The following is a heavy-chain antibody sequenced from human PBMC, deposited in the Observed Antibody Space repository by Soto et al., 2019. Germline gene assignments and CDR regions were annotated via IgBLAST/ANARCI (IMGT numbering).Heavy chain of an antibody. D-gene: IGHD3-10*01. V-gene: IGHV1-18*01. CDR3: GRMVRISNMGFYHDTDA. J-gene: IGHJ6*04. CDR1: GYTFTSHG. CDR2: ISAYNGDT. Sequence: QVQLVQSGGEVRKPGASVKVSCKASGYTFTSHGISWVRQAPGQGLEWMGWISAYNGDTNYAQKLQGRVTVTTDRTTSTAYRELWRLRSWDTPVSYRGRMVRISNMGFYHDTDAWGTGTTVTVSS.